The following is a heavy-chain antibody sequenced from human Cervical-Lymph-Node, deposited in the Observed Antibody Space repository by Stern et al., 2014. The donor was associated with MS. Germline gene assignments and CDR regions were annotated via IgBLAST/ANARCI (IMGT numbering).Heavy chain of an antibody. CDR2: IYHTGRT. CDR1: SGSVTSGHW. V-gene: IGHV4-4*02. J-gene: IGHJ5*02. D-gene: IGHD1-14*01. CDR3: ARDPDNRRCFDP. Sequence: VQLVQSGPGLVKPSGTLSLTCAVSSGSVTSGHWWIWVRQSPWKGLEWIGEIYHTGRTNYNPSLKSRVTISVDKSKNQFSLKLNSVTEADTAVYYCARDPDNRRCFDPWGQGTLVIVSS.